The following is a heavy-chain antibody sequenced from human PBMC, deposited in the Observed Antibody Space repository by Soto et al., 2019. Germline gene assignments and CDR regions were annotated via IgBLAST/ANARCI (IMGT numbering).Heavy chain of an antibody. J-gene: IGHJ4*02. D-gene: IGHD2-15*01. Sequence: GGSLRLSCAASGFTFSASAMHWVRQAPGKGLEWVALISYDGINKYYADSVKGRFTISRDNSKNTLHLQMNSLTADDTAVYYCARDGNCDYWGQGTLVTVSS. CDR3: ARDGNCDY. CDR1: GFTFSASA. V-gene: IGHV3-30-3*01. CDR2: ISYDGINK.